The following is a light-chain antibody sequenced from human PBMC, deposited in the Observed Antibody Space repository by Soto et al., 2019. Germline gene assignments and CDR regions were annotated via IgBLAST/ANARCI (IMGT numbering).Light chain of an antibody. CDR1: SSNIGTNY. J-gene: IGLJ3*02. CDR3: ATWSDSLSGRV. Sequence: QSVLTQPPSASGTPGQMVTIPCSGSSSNIGTNYVYWYQQLPGTAPKLLIYRNDQRPSGVPDRFSGSKSGTSASLAISGLRSEDEADYYCATWSDSLSGRVFGGGTKLTVL. CDR2: RND. V-gene: IGLV1-47*01.